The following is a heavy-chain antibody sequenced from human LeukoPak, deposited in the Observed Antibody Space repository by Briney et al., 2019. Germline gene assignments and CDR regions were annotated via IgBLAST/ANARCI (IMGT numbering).Heavy chain of an antibody. J-gene: IGHJ3*02. CDR2: IIPILDIA. Sequence: ASVKVSCKASGGTFSSYAITWVRQAPGQGLEWMGRIIPILDIANYAQKFQGRVTITADKSTSTAYMELSSLRSEDTAVYYCASAYCGGDCLPGGGDIWGQGTMVTVSS. V-gene: IGHV1-69*04. D-gene: IGHD2-21*02. CDR1: GGTFSSYA. CDR3: ASAYCGGDCLPGGGDI.